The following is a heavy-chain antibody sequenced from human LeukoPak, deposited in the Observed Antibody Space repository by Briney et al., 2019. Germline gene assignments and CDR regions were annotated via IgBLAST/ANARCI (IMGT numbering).Heavy chain of an antibody. J-gene: IGHJ6*03. CDR2: IYHSGST. CDR1: GYSISSGYY. Sequence: SETLSLTCTVSGYSISSGYYWGWIRQPPGKGLEWIGSIYHSGSTYYNPSLKSRVTISVDTSKNQFSLKLSSVTAADTAVYYCASLYNWNYENYYYYMDVWGKGTTVTVSS. CDR3: ASLYNWNYENYYYYMDV. V-gene: IGHV4-38-2*02. D-gene: IGHD1-7*01.